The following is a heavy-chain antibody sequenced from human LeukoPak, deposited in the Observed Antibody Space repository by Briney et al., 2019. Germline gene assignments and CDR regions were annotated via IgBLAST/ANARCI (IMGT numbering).Heavy chain of an antibody. CDR1: GFSLSTRGMC. V-gene: IGHV2-70*11. CDR3: ARAYYMDV. J-gene: IGHJ6*03. Sequence: SGPTLVNPTQTLTLTCTFSGFSLSTRGMCVSWFRQPPGKALEWLARIDWADDKAYSTSLKTRLTIFKDTSKDQVVLTLTDMDPVDTATCYCARAYYMDVWGKGTTVTVSS. D-gene: IGHD3-16*01. CDR2: IDWADDK.